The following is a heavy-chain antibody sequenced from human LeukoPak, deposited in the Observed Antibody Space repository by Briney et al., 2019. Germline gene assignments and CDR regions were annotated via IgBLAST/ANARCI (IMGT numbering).Heavy chain of an antibody. Sequence: GGSLRLSCAASGFTFSSYWMSWVRQAPGKGLEWVANIKQDGSEKYYVDSVKGRFTISRDNAKDSLYLQMNSLRAEDTAVYYCAKSRNHYHDTSGYHYWGQGTLVTVSS. J-gene: IGHJ4*02. CDR1: GFTFSSYW. V-gene: IGHV3-7*01. D-gene: IGHD3-22*01. CDR2: IKQDGSEK. CDR3: AKSRNHYHDTSGYHY.